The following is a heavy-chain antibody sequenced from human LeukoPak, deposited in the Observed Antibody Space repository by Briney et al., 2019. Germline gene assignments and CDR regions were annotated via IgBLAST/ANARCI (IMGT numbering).Heavy chain of an antibody. V-gene: IGHV3-30-3*01. J-gene: IGHJ4*02. CDR1: GFTFSSYA. Sequence: PGGSLRLSCAASGFTFSSYAMHWVRQAPGKGLEWVAVISYDGSNKYYADPVKGRFTISRDNSKNTLYLQMNSLRAEDTAVYYCAKDGGRWLQHGFDYWGQGTLVTVSS. CDR3: AKDGGRWLQHGFDY. CDR2: ISYDGSNK. D-gene: IGHD5-24*01.